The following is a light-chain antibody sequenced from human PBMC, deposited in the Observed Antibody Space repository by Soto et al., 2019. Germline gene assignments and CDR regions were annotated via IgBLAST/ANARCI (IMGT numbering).Light chain of an antibody. CDR2: SAS. Sequence: QLTQSPSSLSASIGDRVTITCRASQGIATYLAWYQQKPGQAPNLLIYSASTLQSGVPSRFSGGRSGTEFTLTLSSLQPEDFATYYCQQLNSYPLTFGGGTKVEI. CDR3: QQLNSYPLT. CDR1: QGIATY. J-gene: IGKJ4*01. V-gene: IGKV1-9*01.